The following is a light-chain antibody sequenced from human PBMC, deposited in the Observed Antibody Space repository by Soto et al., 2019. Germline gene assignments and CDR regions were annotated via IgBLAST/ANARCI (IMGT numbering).Light chain of an antibody. J-gene: IGKJ1*01. CDR2: GAS. Sequence: DIEMTQSPATLSLSPVERATLSCRASQSVTDNLAWYKQNPGQAPRLLIYGASTRASGIPARFSGXGSGTDXXLTITSLEPEDFAFYYCHQRQRWPRTFGQGTKV. CDR1: QSVTDN. CDR3: HQRQRWPRT. V-gene: IGKV3-15*01.